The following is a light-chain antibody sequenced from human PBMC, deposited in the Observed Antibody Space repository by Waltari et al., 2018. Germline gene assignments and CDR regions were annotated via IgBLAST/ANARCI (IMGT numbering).Light chain of an antibody. V-gene: IGKV4-1*01. CDR2: WAS. J-gene: IGKJ4*01. Sequence: DIVMTQSPDSLAVSLGERATLNCKSSQSVLYDSNNKNYLAWYQQKPGQPPKLLIYWASTRESGVPDRFSGSGSGTDFTLTISSLQAEDVAVYYCQQYYSFPSLFGGGTKVEIK. CDR3: QQYYSFPSL. CDR1: QSVLYDSNNKNY.